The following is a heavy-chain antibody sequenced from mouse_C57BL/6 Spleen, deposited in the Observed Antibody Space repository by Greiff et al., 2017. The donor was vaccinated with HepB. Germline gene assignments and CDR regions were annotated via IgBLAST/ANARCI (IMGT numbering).Heavy chain of an antibody. D-gene: IGHD2-4*01. CDR3: ARGEDYDGPAWFAY. Sequence: EVQLQQSGPVLVKPGASVKMSCKASGYTFTDYYMNWVKQSHGKSLEWIGVINPYNGGTSYNQKFKGKATLTVDKSSSTAYMELNSLTSEDSAVYYCARGEDYDGPAWFAYWGQGTLVTVSA. V-gene: IGHV1-19*01. CDR2: INPYNGGT. CDR1: GYTFTDYY. J-gene: IGHJ3*01.